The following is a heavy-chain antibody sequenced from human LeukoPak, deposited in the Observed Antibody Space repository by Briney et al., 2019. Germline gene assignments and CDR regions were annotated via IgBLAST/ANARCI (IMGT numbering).Heavy chain of an antibody. CDR3: ARGIGTTVTTTFDY. J-gene: IGHJ4*02. CDR2: INPSGGST. D-gene: IGHD4-17*01. CDR1: GYTFTSYY. V-gene: IGHV1-46*01. Sequence: ASVKVSCKASGYTFTSYYMHWVRQAPGQGLEWMGIINPSGGSTSYAQKFQGRVTITADKSTRTAYMELSSLRSEDTAVYYCARGIGTTVTTTFDYWGQGTLVTVSS.